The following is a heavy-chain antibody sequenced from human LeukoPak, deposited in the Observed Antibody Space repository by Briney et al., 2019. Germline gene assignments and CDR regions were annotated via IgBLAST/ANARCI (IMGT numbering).Heavy chain of an antibody. CDR1: GFTLSSYE. J-gene: IGHJ6*02. D-gene: IGHD4-23*01. CDR2: IRSSGSPI. V-gene: IGHV3-48*03. CDR3: ASLYGGNLYSGLDV. Sequence: PGGSLRLSCAASGFTLSSYETNWVRQAPGKGLEWLSYIRSSGSPIYYADSVKGRFTISRDNGKNSLYLQMDDLRAEDTAVYYCASLYGGNLYSGLDVWGQGTTVTVSS.